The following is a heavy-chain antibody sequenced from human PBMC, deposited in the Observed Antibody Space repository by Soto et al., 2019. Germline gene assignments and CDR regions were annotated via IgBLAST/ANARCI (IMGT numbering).Heavy chain of an antibody. Sequence: QVQLVESGGGVVQPGRSLRLSCAASGFTFNNYGMHWVRQAPGKGLEWLAVIWNDGSNISYANSVKGRFSISRYNSKHTLYLQLSSLRAEEPAVYYCARRQIPPPTRGAANARGGMDVWGQGTTVTVSS. CDR3: ARRQIPPPTRGAANARGGMDV. CDR1: GFTFNNYG. D-gene: IGHD6-13*01. CDR2: IWNDGSNI. V-gene: IGHV3-33*01. J-gene: IGHJ6*02.